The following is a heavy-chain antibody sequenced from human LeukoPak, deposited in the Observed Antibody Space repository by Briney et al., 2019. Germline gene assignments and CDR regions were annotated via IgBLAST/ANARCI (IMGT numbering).Heavy chain of an antibody. Sequence: SETLSLTCTVSGGSISSSSYYWGWIRQPPGKGLEWIGSIYYSGSTYYNPSLKSRVTISVDTSKNQFSLKLSSVTAADTAVYYCARLENTMVRGVTDYWGQGTLVTVSS. J-gene: IGHJ4*02. CDR1: GGSISSSSYY. CDR3: ARLENTMVRGVTDY. V-gene: IGHV4-39*01. CDR2: IYYSGST. D-gene: IGHD3-10*01.